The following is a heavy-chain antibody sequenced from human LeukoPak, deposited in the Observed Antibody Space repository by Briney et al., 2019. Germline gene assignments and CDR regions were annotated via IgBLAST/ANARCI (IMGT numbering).Heavy chain of an antibody. CDR2: INPNSGGT. V-gene: IGHV1-2*02. CDR3: AREGSGCDAFDI. CDR1: GYTFTGYY. D-gene: IGHD6-19*01. Sequence: ASVKLSCKASGYTFTGYYMHRVRQAPGQGLEWMGWINPNSGGTNYAQKFQVRVTMTRHTSISTAYMELSRLRSDDTAVYYCAREGSGCDAFDIWGQGTMVTVSS. J-gene: IGHJ3*02.